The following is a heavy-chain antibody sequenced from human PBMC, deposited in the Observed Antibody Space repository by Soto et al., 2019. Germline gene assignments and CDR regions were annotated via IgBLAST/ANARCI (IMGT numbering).Heavy chain of an antibody. Sequence: RPHTTSHTWHTSGRSASRYYEMLVCTPRWKGLEWIGYIYYSGSTNYNPSLKSRVTISVDTSKNQFSLKLSSVTAADTAVYYCASGRYSSSTMYYYYYGMDVWGHATT. J-gene: IGHJ6*02. CDR2: IYYSGST. V-gene: IGHV4-59*02. D-gene: IGHD6-6*01. CDR1: GRSASRYY. CDR3: ASGRYSSSTMYYYYYGMDV.